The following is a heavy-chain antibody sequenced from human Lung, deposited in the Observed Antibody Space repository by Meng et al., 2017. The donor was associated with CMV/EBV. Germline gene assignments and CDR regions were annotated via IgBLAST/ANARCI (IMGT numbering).Heavy chain of an antibody. CDR2: INHSGST. V-gene: IGHV4-34*01. Sequence: ESLKISCAVYGGSFSGYYWSWIRQPPGKGLEWIGEINHSGSTNYNPSLKSRVTISVDTSKNQFSLKLSSVTAADTAVYYCARTTYDFWSGIYYYYYYGMDVWGQGTXVTVSS. CDR1: GGSFSGYY. CDR3: ARTTYDFWSGIYYYYYYGMDV. D-gene: IGHD3-3*01. J-gene: IGHJ6*02.